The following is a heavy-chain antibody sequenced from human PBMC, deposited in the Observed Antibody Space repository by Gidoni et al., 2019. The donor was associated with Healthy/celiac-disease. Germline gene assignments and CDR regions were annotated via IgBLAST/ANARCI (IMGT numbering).Heavy chain of an antibody. CDR2: ISMNSGSI. J-gene: IGHJ6*02. D-gene: IGHD5-12*01. CDR3: AKDRGVATIYYGMDV. CDR1: GFTFDDYA. Sequence: EVRLVEYGGGLVQPGRSLRLSCAASGFTFDDYARQWVRQAPRKGVEWVSGISMNSGSIGYADSVKGRFTISRDNAKNSLYLQMNSLRAEDTALYYCAKDRGVATIYYGMDVWGQGTTVTVSS. V-gene: IGHV3-9*01.